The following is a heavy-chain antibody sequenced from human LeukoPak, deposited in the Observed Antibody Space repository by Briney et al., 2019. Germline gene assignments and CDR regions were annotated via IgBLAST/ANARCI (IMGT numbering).Heavy chain of an antibody. J-gene: IGHJ3*02. CDR2: IYASGST. CDR3: ARHGDVFDAFDI. D-gene: IGHD2-21*02. Sequence: SETLSLTCTVSGGSISNYYWSWIRQPPGKGLEWIGYIYASGSTNYNPSLKSRVTISVDTSKSHFSLRLSSVTAADTAVYYCARHGDVFDAFDIWGQGTMVTVSS. CDR1: GGSISNYY. V-gene: IGHV4-4*09.